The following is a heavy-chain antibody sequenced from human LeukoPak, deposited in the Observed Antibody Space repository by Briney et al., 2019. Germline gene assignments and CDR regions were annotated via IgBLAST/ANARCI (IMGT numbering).Heavy chain of an antibody. Sequence: SETLSLTCTVSGYSISSGYYWGWIRQTPGKGLEWIGYIYHGGRTDYNPSLKSRVTISLDTSKNQFSLKLNSVTAADTAVYYCARERAYYDILPRWFDPWGQGTLVTVSS. V-gene: IGHV4-38-2*02. CDR3: ARERAYYDILPRWFDP. J-gene: IGHJ5*02. D-gene: IGHD3-9*01. CDR2: IYHGGRT. CDR1: GYSISSGYY.